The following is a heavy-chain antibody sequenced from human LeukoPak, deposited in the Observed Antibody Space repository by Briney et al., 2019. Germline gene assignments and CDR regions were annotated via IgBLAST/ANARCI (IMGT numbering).Heavy chain of an antibody. J-gene: IGHJ4*02. CDR1: GYTFTGYY. CDR2: INPNSGGT. Sequence: WASVTVSCKASGYTFTGYYMHWVRQAPGQGLEWMGWINPNSGGTNYAQKFQGRVTMTRDTSISTAYMELSRLRSDDTAVYYCARSPHAYYFDYWGQGTLVTVSS. V-gene: IGHV1-2*02. CDR3: ARSPHAYYFDY.